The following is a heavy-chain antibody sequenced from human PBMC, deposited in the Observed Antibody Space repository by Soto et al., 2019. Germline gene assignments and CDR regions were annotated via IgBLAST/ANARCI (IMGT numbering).Heavy chain of an antibody. Sequence: GGSLRLSCAASGFTFSSYDMHWGRQATGKGLEWVSAIGTAGDPYYADSVKGRFIISRDYLKSTVFLEMNSLRPEDTATYYCAKARNPVTTYFDFWGRGTLVTVSS. CDR2: IGTAGDP. D-gene: IGHD4-17*01. CDR3: AKARNPVTTYFDF. J-gene: IGHJ2*01. V-gene: IGHV3-13*05. CDR1: GFTFSSYD.